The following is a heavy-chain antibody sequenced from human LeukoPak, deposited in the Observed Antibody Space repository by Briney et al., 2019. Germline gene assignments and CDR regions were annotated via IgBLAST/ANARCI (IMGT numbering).Heavy chain of an antibody. CDR1: GFTFSSYA. CDR3: ARDYGVISAPNYYGMDV. V-gene: IGHV3-30*04. Sequence: GGSLRLSCAASGFTFSSYAMHWVRQAPGKGLEWVAVISYDGSNKYYADSVKGRFTISRDNSKNALYLQMNSLRAEDTAVYYCARDYGVISAPNYYGMDVWGQGTTVTVSS. D-gene: IGHD3-10*01. J-gene: IGHJ6*02. CDR2: ISYDGSNK.